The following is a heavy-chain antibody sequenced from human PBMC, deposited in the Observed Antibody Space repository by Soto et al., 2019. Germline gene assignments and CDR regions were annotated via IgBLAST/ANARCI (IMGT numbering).Heavy chain of an antibody. CDR2: INQDGSKK. V-gene: IGHV3-7*01. Sequence: GGSLRLSCAASGFTFSTYWMDWVRQTPGKGLEWVANINQDGSKKNYVDSVKGRFTIPRDNAKNSLYLQMSSLTAEDSALYYCSRSLNSWGQGTLVTVSS. J-gene: IGHJ4*02. CDR3: SRSLNS. CDR1: GFTFSTYW.